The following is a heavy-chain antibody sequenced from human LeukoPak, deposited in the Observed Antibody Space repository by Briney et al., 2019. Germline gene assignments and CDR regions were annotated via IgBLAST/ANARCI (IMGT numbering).Heavy chain of an antibody. CDR3: ARGVDCSSTSCYASYNWFDP. Sequence: ASVKVSCKASGYTFTSYGIGWVRQAPGQGLEWMGWISAYNGNTNYAQKLQGRVTMTTDTSTSTAYMELRSLRSDDTAVYYCARGVDCSSTSCYASYNWFDPWGQGTLVTVSS. V-gene: IGHV1-18*01. CDR2: ISAYNGNT. CDR1: GYTFTSYG. D-gene: IGHD2-2*01. J-gene: IGHJ5*02.